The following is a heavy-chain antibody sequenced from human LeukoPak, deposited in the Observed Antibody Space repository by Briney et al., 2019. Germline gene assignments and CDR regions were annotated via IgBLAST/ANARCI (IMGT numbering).Heavy chain of an antibody. CDR2: ISAYNGNT. CDR1: GYTFTSYG. CDR3: ARVTAGIVVVVAAMFDP. Sequence: GASVKISCKAPGYTFTSYGISWVRQAPGQGLEWMGWISAYNGNTNYAQKLQGRVTMTTDTSTSTAYMELRSLRSDDTAVYYCARVTAGIVVVVAAMFDPWGQGTLVTVSS. D-gene: IGHD2-15*01. V-gene: IGHV1-18*01. J-gene: IGHJ5*02.